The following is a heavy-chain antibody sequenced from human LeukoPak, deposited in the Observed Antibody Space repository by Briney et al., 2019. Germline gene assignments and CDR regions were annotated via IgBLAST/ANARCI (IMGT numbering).Heavy chain of an antibody. CDR3: ARHHEAGAFDI. V-gene: IGHV4-34*01. CDR1: GGSFSGYY. CDR2: INHSGST. J-gene: IGHJ3*02. Sequence: SETLSLTCAVYGGSFSGYYWSWIRQPPGKGLEWIGEINHSGSTNYNPSLKSRVTISVDTSKNQFSLKLSSVTAADTAVYYCARHHEAGAFDIWGQGTMVTVSS.